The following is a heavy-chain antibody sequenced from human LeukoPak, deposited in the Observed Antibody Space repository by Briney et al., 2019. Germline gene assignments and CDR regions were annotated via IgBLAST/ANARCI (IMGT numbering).Heavy chain of an antibody. CDR1: GFIFDDYA. V-gene: IGHV3-9*01. D-gene: IGHD2-15*01. J-gene: IGHJ2*01. Sequence: PGRSLRLSCAASGFIFDDYAMHWVRQAPGKGLEWVSGISWNSGSIGCADSVKGRFTISRDNAKNSLYLQMNSLRAEDTALYYCAKSSSGKVLAVVATATSNWYFDLWGRGTLVTVSS. CDR3: AKSSSGKVLAVVATATSNWYFDL. CDR2: ISWNSGSI.